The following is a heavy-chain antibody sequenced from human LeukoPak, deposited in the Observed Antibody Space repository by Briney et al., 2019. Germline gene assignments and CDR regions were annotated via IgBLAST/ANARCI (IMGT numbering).Heavy chain of an antibody. CDR3: ARDKPYYYGSGRDKISNWFDP. D-gene: IGHD3-10*01. Sequence: GGSLRLSCAASGFTFSSYSMNWVRQAPGKGLEWVSSISSSSSYIYYADSVKGRFTISRDNAKNSLYLQMNSLRAEDTAVYYCARDKPYYYGSGRDKISNWFDPWGQGTLVTVSS. V-gene: IGHV3-21*01. CDR2: ISSSSSYI. CDR1: GFTFSSYS. J-gene: IGHJ5*02.